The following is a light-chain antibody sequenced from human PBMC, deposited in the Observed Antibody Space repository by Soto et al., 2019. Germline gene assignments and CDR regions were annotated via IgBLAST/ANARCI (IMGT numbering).Light chain of an antibody. V-gene: IGKV2-30*01. CDR2: KVS. CDR3: MQGTHWPPYT. J-gene: IGKJ2*01. Sequence: DVVMTQSPLSLPVTLGQPASISCRSSQSLVYSDGISYLNWFQQRPGQSPRHLIYKVSNRDSGVPDRFSGSGSGTDFTLKISRVEAEDVGVYYCMQGTHWPPYTFGQGTKLEI. CDR1: QSLVYSDGISY.